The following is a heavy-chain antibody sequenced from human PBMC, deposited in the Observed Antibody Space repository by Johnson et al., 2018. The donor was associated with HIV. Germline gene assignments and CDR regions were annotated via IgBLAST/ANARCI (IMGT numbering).Heavy chain of an antibody. J-gene: IGHJ3*02. D-gene: IGHD4-23*01. Sequence: VHLVESGGGLVQPGGSLRLSCAGSGFTVSTFYMTWVRQAPGKGLEWVSYISSSGSTIYYADSVKGRFTISRDNSKNTLYLQMSSRRAEDTAVYYCAKAPGKDHGGNSGAFHIWGQGTMVTVSS. CDR1: GFTVSTFY. CDR2: ISSSGSTI. CDR3: AKAPGKDHGGNSGAFHI. V-gene: IGHV3-48*01.